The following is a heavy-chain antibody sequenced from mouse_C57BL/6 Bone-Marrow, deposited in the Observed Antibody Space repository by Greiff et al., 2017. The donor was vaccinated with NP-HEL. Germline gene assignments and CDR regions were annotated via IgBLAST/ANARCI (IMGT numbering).Heavy chain of an antibody. D-gene: IGHD1-1*01. CDR3: ARSPHYYCSRSAWFAY. J-gene: IGHJ3*01. CDR1: GYTFTSSG. Sequence: VQLVESGAELARPGASVKLSCKASGYTFTSSGISWVKQRTGQGLEWIGEIYPRSGNTYYNEKFKGKATLTADKSSSTAYMELRSLTSEDSAVYFCARSPHYYCSRSAWFAYWGQGTRVTVSA. V-gene: IGHV1-81*01. CDR2: IYPRSGNT.